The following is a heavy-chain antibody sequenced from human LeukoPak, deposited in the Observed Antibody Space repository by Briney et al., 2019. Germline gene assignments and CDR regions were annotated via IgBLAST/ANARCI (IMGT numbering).Heavy chain of an antibody. V-gene: IGHV3-21*01. CDR3: ARDFFGGYYYMDV. CDR1: GFTFSSYS. J-gene: IGHJ6*03. D-gene: IGHD3-10*01. Sequence: GGSLRLSCAASGFTFSSYSMNWVRQAPGKGLEWVSSISSSSSYIYCADSVKGRFTISRDNAKNSLYLQMNSLRAEDTAVYYCARDFFGGYYYMDVWGKGTTVTVSS. CDR2: ISSSSSYI.